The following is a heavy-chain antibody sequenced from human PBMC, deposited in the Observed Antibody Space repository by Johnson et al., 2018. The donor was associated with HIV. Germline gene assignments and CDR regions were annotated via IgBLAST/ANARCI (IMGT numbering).Heavy chain of an antibody. CDR1: GFTFSSYA. Sequence: QVQLVESGGGVVQPGRSLRLSCAASGFTFSSYAMHWVRQAPGKGLEWVAVISYDGSNKYYADSVKGRFTISRDNSKNTLYLQMNSLRAEHTAVYYCARPQGTGDAFDSWGQGTMVTVSS. CDR3: ARPQGTGDAFDS. V-gene: IGHV3-30*04. D-gene: IGHD1-1*01. J-gene: IGHJ3*02. CDR2: ISYDGSNK.